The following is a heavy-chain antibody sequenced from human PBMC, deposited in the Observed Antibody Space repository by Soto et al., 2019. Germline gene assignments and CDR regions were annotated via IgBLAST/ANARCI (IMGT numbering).Heavy chain of an antibody. J-gene: IGHJ6*02. V-gene: IGHV1-46*01. CDR3: VRARDMDV. CDR2: INPSVGST. CDR1: GYNLPPHK. Sequence: GSVKVSLQGTGYNLPPHKLHWVRQAPGQGLEWMGIINPSVGSTTYAQNFQDRVTMTRDTSTTTVYMELSSLKSEDTAVYYCVRARDMDVWGQGTTVTVSS.